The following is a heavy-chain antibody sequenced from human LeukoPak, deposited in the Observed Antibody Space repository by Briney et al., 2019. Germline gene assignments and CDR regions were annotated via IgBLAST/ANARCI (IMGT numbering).Heavy chain of an antibody. Sequence: SEALSLTCTVSGGSISSYYWSWIRQPPGKGLEWIGYIYYSGSTNYNPSLKSRVTISVDTSKNQFSLKLSSVTAADTAVYYCARVFYYYYYMDVWGKGTTVTVSS. CDR2: IYYSGST. V-gene: IGHV4-59*12. CDR3: ARVFYYYYYMDV. CDR1: GGSISSYY. J-gene: IGHJ6*03.